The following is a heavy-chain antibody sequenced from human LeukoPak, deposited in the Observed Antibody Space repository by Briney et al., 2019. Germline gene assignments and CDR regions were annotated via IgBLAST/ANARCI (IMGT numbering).Heavy chain of an antibody. CDR3: ARMSTYDYALGTYYYFDY. CDR2: INGGNGNT. Sequence: ASVKVSRRASGYTFTSYAMHWVRPAPGQRLEWVEWINGGNGNTKYSQKFQGGVTITKDTSASTAYKELSSLRSEDTAVYYCARMSTYDYALGTYYYFDYWGQGTLVTVSS. J-gene: IGHJ4*02. CDR1: GYTFTSYA. D-gene: IGHD3-16*01. V-gene: IGHV1-3*01.